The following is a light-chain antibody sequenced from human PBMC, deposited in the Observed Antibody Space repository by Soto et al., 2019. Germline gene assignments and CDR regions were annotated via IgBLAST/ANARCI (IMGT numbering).Light chain of an antibody. CDR1: QSLRQSNEHTN. V-gene: IGKV2-28*01. CDR3: VQAVQIPLT. J-gene: IGKJ4*01. CDR2: LAS. Sequence: IVMTQSPLSLPATPGEPASISSSSSQSLRQSNEHTNLDWYLQKPGQAPQLLIYLASIRASGVPERFSGSGSGTDFTLKISRVEAEDVGVYYCVQAVQIPLTFGGGTKVEIK.